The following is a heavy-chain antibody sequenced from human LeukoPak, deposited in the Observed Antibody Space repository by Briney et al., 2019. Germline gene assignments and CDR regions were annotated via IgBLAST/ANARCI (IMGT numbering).Heavy chain of an antibody. CDR3: ARVAPSGVVLRGNYYYFYYMDV. V-gene: IGHV4-38-2*01. CDR2: IYHIGST. Sequence: PSETLSLTCAVSGYSISSDYYWGWIRQPPGKGLEWIGSIYHIGSTYYSPSLRSRVTISVDTSKNQFSLKLSSVTAADTAVYYCARVAPSGVVLRGNYYYFYYMDVWGKGTTVTVSS. J-gene: IGHJ6*03. D-gene: IGHD3-3*01. CDR1: GYSISSDYY.